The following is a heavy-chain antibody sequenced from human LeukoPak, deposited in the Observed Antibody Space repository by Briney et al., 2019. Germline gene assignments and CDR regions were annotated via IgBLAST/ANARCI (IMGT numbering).Heavy chain of an antibody. D-gene: IGHD6-13*01. V-gene: IGHV3-30*18. J-gene: IGHJ4*02. CDR2: ISYDGSNK. Sequence: GGSLRLSCAASGFTFSSYGMHWVRQAPGKGLEWVAVISYDGSNKYYADSVKGRFTISRDNSKNTLYLQMNSLRAEDTAVYYCAKDGRWEQQLPTGTSFDYWGQGTLVTVSS. CDR3: AKDGRWEQQLPTGTSFDY. CDR1: GFTFSSYG.